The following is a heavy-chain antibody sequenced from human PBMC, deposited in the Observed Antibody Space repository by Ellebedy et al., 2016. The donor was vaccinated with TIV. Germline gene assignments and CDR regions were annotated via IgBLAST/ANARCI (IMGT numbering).Heavy chain of an antibody. CDR3: ARGGEVTGYYFDY. CDR1: GDSVSSSSAA. Sequence: MPSETLSLTCAISGDSVSSSSAAWNWIRQSPSRGLEWLGRTYYRSKWYNDYAISMRGRITINPDTSKNQFSLQLNSVTPEDTAVYYCARGGEVTGYYFDYWGQGTLVTVSS. CDR2: TYYRSKWYN. V-gene: IGHV6-1*01. D-gene: IGHD2-21*02. J-gene: IGHJ4*02.